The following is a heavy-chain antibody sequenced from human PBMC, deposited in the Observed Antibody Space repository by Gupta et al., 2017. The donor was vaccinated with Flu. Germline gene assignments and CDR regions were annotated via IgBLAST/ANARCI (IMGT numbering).Heavy chain of an antibody. V-gene: IGHV4-39*01. CDR1: GGSISSSSYY. D-gene: IGHD1-7*01. Sequence: QLQLQESGPGLVKPSETLSLTCTVSGGSISSSSYYWGWIRQPPGKGLEWIGSIYYSGSTYYNPSLKSRVTISVDTSKNHFSLKLSSVTAADTAVYYCARHGPVETGTRPFDYWGQGTLVTGSS. CDR2: IYYSGST. CDR3: ARHGPVETGTRPFDY. J-gene: IGHJ4*02.